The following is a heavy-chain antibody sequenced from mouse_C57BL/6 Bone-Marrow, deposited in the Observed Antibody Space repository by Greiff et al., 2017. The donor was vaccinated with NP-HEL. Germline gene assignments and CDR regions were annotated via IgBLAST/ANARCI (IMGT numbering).Heavy chain of an antibody. CDR1: GFNIKDDY. V-gene: IGHV14-4*01. CDR2: IDPENGDT. CDR3: TTALWLRRTGD. D-gene: IGHD2-2*01. J-gene: IGHJ2*01. Sequence: EVQLQQSGAELVRPGASVKLSCTASGFNIKDDYMHWVKQRPEQGLEWIGWIDPENGDTEYASKFQGKATITADTSSNTAYLQLSSLTSEDTAVYYCTTALWLRRTGDWGQGTTLTVSS.